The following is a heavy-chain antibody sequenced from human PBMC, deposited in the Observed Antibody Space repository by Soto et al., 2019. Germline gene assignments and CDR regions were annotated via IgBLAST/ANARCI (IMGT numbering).Heavy chain of an antibody. CDR3: ALTSAWHGDYYYYGMDV. J-gene: IGHJ6*02. Sequence: QVQLVQSGAEVKKPGSSVKVSCKASGGTFSSYAISWVRQAPGQGLEWMGGIIPIFGTANYAQKFQGRVTITADESTSTAYMELSSLRSEDTAVYYCALTSAWHGDYYYYGMDVWGQGTTVTVSS. CDR2: IIPIFGTA. V-gene: IGHV1-69*01. CDR1: GGTFSSYA. D-gene: IGHD4-17*01.